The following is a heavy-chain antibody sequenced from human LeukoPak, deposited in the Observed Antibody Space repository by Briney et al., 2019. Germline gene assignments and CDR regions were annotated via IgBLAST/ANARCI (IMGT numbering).Heavy chain of an antibody. J-gene: IGHJ4*02. CDR2: INHSGST. D-gene: IGHD6-19*01. V-gene: IGHV4-34*01. CDR1: GGSFSGYY. CDR3: ARVPPRGKAVAGTAYFDY. Sequence: PSETLSLTCAVYGGSFSGYYWSWIRQPPGKGLKWIGEINHSGSTNYNPSLKSRVTISVDTSKNQFSLKLSSVTAADTAVYYCARVPPRGKAVAGTAYFDYWGQGTLVTVSS.